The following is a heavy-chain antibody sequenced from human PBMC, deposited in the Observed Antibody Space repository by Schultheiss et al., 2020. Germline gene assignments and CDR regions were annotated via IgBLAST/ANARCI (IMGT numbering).Heavy chain of an antibody. CDR1: GFTFSSYA. CDR3: AKIAVAGSDVNWFDP. D-gene: IGHD6-19*01. V-gene: IGHV3-30-3*02. Sequence: GGSLRLSCAASGFTFSSYAMHWVRQAPGKGLEWVAVISYDGSNKYYADSVKGRFTISRDNSKNTLYLQMNSLRAEDTAVYYCAKIAVAGSDVNWFDPWGQGTLVNGYS. J-gene: IGHJ5*02. CDR2: ISYDGSNK.